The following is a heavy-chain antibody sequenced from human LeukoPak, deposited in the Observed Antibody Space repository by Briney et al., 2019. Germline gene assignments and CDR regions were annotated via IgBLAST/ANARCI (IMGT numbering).Heavy chain of an antibody. CDR1: GYTFTSYY. CDR3: ARGAEIVFSSGWYPS. D-gene: IGHD6-19*01. Sequence: GASVKVSCKASGYTFTSYYMHWVRQAPGQGLEWMGVINPSGGSTAYAQRSQGRVTMTRDTSTSTVHMELSSLRSEDTAVYYCARGAEIVFSSGWYPSWGQGTLVTVSS. V-gene: IGHV1-46*01. J-gene: IGHJ5*02. CDR2: INPSGGST.